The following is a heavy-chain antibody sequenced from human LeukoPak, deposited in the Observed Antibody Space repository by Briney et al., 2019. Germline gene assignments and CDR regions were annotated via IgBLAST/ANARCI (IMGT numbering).Heavy chain of an antibody. CDR3: ASGSWSRRFAP. V-gene: IGHV4-34*01. CDR1: DESLNGYY. CDR2: MNDSGRT. Sequence: SETLSLTCAVYDESLNGYYWSWIRQPPGKGLEWIGEMNDSGRTTYNPSLESRATISAERSKNQFSLKLTSVTPADTALYYCASGSWSRRFAPWGQGTLVTVSS. J-gene: IGHJ5*02. D-gene: IGHD1-14*01.